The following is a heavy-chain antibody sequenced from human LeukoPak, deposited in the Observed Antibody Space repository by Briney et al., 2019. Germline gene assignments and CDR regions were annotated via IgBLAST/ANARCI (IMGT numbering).Heavy chain of an antibody. J-gene: IGHJ1*01. D-gene: IGHD3-22*01. V-gene: IGHV5-10-1*01. Sequence: GESLKISCKGSGYSFTSYWISWVRQMPGKGLEWMGRIDPSDSYTNYSPSFQGHVTISADKSISTAYLQWSSLKASGTAMYYCARATYYYDSSGYYLAEYFQHWGQGTLVTVSS. CDR3: ARATYYYDSSGYYLAEYFQH. CDR1: GYSFTSYW. CDR2: IDPSDSYT.